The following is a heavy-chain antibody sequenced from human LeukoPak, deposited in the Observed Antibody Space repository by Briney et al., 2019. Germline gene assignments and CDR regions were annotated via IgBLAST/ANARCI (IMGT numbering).Heavy chain of an antibody. CDR3: AKGGVRGVIGPHYFDY. V-gene: IGHV3-66*01. CDR2: IYSGGST. D-gene: IGHD3-10*01. CDR1: GFTVSSNY. Sequence: PGGSLRLSCAASGFTVSSNYMSWVRQAPGKGLEWVSVIYSGGSTYYADSVKGRFTISRDNSKNTLYLQMNSLRAEDTAVYYCAKGGVRGVIGPHYFDYWGQGTLVTVSS. J-gene: IGHJ4*02.